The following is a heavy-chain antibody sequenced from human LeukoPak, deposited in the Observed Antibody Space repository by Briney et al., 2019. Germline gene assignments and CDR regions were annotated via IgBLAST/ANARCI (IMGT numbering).Heavy chain of an antibody. J-gene: IGHJ4*02. CDR1: GFSFSSYW. Sequence: PGGSLRLSCAASGFSFSSYWMHWVRQAPGKGLVWVSRINNDGTATVYADSAKGRFTISRDNAKNTLSLQMNSLRAEDTAVYFCTRDRPVVCSSTSCYPRFDYWGQGTLVTVSS. D-gene: IGHD2-2*01. CDR2: INNDGTAT. V-gene: IGHV3-74*01. CDR3: TRDRPVVCSSTSCYPRFDY.